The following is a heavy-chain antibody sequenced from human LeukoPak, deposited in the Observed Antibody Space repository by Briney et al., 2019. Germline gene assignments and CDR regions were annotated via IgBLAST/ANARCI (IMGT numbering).Heavy chain of an antibody. CDR3: ARDVAMVRGVLNY. V-gene: IGHV3-7*01. J-gene: IGHJ4*02. D-gene: IGHD3-10*01. Sequence: GGSLRLSCAASGFTFSSFWMTWVRQAPGKGLEWVANINQDGSETDSVDSVKGRFTISRDNAKNSLYLQMNSLRAEDTAVYYCARDVAMVRGVLNYWGQGTLVTVSS. CDR2: INQDGSET. CDR1: GFTFSSFW.